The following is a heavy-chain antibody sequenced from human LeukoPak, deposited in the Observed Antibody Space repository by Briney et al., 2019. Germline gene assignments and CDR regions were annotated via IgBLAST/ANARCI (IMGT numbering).Heavy chain of an antibody. CDR3: ARDTYYYGSGSYFFDY. CDR1: GFTFSNYW. V-gene: IGHV3-7*01. J-gene: IGHJ4*02. D-gene: IGHD3-10*01. Sequence: GGSLRLSCAASGFTFSNYWMSWLRQAPGKGLEWVANIEQDGSEKYYVDSVKGRFTISRDNAKNSLYLQMNSLSAEDTAVYYCARDTYYYGSGSYFFDYWGQGTLVTVSS. CDR2: IEQDGSEK.